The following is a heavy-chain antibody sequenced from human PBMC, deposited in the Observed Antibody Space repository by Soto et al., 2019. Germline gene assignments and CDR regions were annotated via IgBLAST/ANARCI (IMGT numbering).Heavy chain of an antibody. V-gene: IGHV1-2*04. CDR1: GYTFTGYY. Sequence: QVQLVQSGAEVKKPGASVKVSCKASGYTFTGYYMHWVRQAPGQGLEWMGWINPNSGGTNYAKKFQGWVTMTRDTSISTAYMELSRLRSDDTAVYYCARGAHLYYYDSSGLWYWGQGTLVTVSS. J-gene: IGHJ4*02. CDR2: INPNSGGT. D-gene: IGHD3-22*01. CDR3: ARGAHLYYYDSSGLWY.